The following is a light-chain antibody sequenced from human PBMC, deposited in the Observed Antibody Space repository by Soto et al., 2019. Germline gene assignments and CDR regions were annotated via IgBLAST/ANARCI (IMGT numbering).Light chain of an antibody. V-gene: IGKV3-15*01. CDR2: GAS. Sequence: EIVMTQSPATLSLSPGERATLSCRASQSVSSNLAWYQQKPGQAPRLLIYGASTRATGIPARFSGSGSGTEFTLTISSLQSEDLAVYYGQQYNNWPPGTFGQGTKVEIK. J-gene: IGKJ1*01. CDR3: QQYNNWPPGT. CDR1: QSVSSN.